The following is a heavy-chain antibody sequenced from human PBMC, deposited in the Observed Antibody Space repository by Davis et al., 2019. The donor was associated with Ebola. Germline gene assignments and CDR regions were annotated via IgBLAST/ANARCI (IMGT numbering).Heavy chain of an antibody. CDR3: GRGPEASSFDF. D-gene: IGHD1-14*01. J-gene: IGHJ4*02. CDR2: IYYSGST. V-gene: IGHV4-30-4*01. Sequence: SETLSLTCTVPGGSTSSGDYYWSWIRQPPGKGLEWIGYIYYSGSTYYNPSLKSRVTISVDTSKNQFSLKLSSVTAADTAVYYCGRGPEASSFDFWGQGTLVTVSA. CDR1: GGSTSSGDYY.